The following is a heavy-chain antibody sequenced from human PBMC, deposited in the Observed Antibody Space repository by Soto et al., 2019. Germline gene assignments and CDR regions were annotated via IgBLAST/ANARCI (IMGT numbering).Heavy chain of an antibody. CDR1: GGSISSVGHY. D-gene: IGHD6-25*01. Sequence: SATLSLTCSVSGGSISSVGHYWTWIRQQPGKGLEWIGYIYYSGSTDYNPSLKSRVTVSVDRSKNHFSLNLRSVTAADTAIYYCARESGGYDSSTRYGLDVWGQGTTVTVSS. CDR2: IYYSGST. V-gene: IGHV4-31*03. CDR3: ARESGGYDSSTRYGLDV. J-gene: IGHJ6*02.